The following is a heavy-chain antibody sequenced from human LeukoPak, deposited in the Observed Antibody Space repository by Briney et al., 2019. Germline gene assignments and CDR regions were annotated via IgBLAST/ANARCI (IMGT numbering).Heavy chain of an antibody. V-gene: IGHV3-48*02. D-gene: IGHD3-3*01. J-gene: IGHJ4*02. CDR1: GFTFSAYS. CDR2: TTSSSNTI. CDR3: VRVRSGYYFDY. Sequence: GGSLRLSCAASGFTFSAYSLTWVRQAPGKGLEWVSFTTSSSNTIFYADSVKGRFTISRDNAKNSLYLQMNSLRDVDTAVYYCVRVRSGYYFDYWGQGTLVTVSS.